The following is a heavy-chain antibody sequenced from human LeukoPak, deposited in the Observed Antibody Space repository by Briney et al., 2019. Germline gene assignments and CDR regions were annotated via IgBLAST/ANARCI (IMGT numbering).Heavy chain of an antibody. CDR3: AAYYDFWNGPTVY. CDR1: GFTFTAYY. D-gene: IGHD3-3*01. CDR2: INPDSGGT. Sequence: ASMKVSCKASGFTFTAYYIHWVRQAPGQGLEWMGWINPDSGGTNYAQNFQGRVTMTRDTSISTAYMELSSLRSGDTAVYYCAAYYDFWNGPTVYWGQGTLVTVSS. V-gene: IGHV1-2*02. J-gene: IGHJ4*02.